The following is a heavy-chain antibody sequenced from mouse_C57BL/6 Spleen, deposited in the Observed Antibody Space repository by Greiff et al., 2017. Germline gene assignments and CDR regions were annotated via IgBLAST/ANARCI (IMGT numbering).Heavy chain of an antibody. CDR3: ARDYYGSIPHWYFDV. CDR1: GYTFTSYW. V-gene: IGHV1-50*01. D-gene: IGHD1-1*01. Sequence: VQLQQPGAELVKPGASVKLSCKASGYTFTSYWMQWVKQRPGQGLEWIGEIDPSDSYTNYNQKFKGKATLTVDTSSSTAYMQPSSLTSEDSAVYYCARDYYGSIPHWYFDVWGTGTTVTVSS. CDR2: IDPSDSYT. J-gene: IGHJ1*03.